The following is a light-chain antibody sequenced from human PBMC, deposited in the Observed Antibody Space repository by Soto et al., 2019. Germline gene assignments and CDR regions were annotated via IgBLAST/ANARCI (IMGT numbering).Light chain of an antibody. J-gene: IGLJ2*01. CDR1: SSNIGAGYD. V-gene: IGLV1-40*01. Sequence: QSVLTQPPSVSGAPGQRVTISCTGSSSNIGAGYDVHWYQQLPGTAPKLLIYANSNRPSGVPDRFSGSKSGTSASLAITGLQDEDGADYYCQSYDSSLSALFGGGTKLTVL. CDR3: QSYDSSLSAL. CDR2: ANS.